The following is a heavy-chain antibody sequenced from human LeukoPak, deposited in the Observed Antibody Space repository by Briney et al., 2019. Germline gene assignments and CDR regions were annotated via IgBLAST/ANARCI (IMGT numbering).Heavy chain of an antibody. V-gene: IGHV1-2*02. J-gene: IGHJ6*02. CDR3: ARDKGPESYGMDV. CDR2: INPNSGGT. CDR1: GYTFTGYY. D-gene: IGHD1-14*01. Sequence: GASVKVSCKASGYTFTGYYMHWVRQAPGQGLEWMGWINPNSGGTNYAQKFQGRVTMTRDTSISTAYMELSRLRSDDTAVYYCARDKGPESYGMDVWGQGTTVTVSS.